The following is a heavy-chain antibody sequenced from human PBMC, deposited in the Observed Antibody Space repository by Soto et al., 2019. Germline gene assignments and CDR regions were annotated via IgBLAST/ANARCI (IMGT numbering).Heavy chain of an antibody. CDR2: IKSKTDGGTT. D-gene: IGHD3-22*01. CDR1: GFTFSNAW. CDR3: TTGPTPTYYYDSSGYWAGY. V-gene: IGHV3-15*01. J-gene: IGHJ4*02. Sequence: VGSLRFSCAASGFTFSNAWMSWVRQAPGKGLEWVGRIKSKTDGGTTDYAAPVKGRFTISRDDSKNTLYLQMNSLKTEDTAVYYCTTGPTPTYYYDSSGYWAGYWGQGTLVIVSS.